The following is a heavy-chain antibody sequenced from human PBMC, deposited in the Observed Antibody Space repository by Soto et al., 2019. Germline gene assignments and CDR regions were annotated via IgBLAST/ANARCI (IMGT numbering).Heavy chain of an antibody. CDR2: ISTYSGDT. CDR3: ARHHGPTTSEDWFDP. V-gene: IGHV1-18*01. D-gene: IGHD5-12*01. Sequence: QVHLVQSGVEVKTPGASVKVSCQASGYTFFTYDISWVRQAPGQGLAWMGWISTYSGDTKYAQKFQGRVNMTTDTSTTTACLGLRSLRSDDTAVYYCARHHGPTTSEDWFDPWGQGTLVTVSS. J-gene: IGHJ5*02. CDR1: GYTFFTYD.